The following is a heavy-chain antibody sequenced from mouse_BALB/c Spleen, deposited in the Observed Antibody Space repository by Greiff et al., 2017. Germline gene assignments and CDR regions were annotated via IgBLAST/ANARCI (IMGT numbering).Heavy chain of an antibody. Sequence: EVKLMESGPGLVKPSQTVSLTCTVTGISITTGNYRWSWIRQFPGNKLEWIGYIYYSGTITYNPSLTSRTTITRDTSKNQVFLEMNSLTAEDTATYYCARDGSEPPFDYWGQGTTLTVSS. CDR3: ARDGSEPPFDY. J-gene: IGHJ2*01. D-gene: IGHD6-1*01. V-gene: IGHV3-5*02. CDR2: IYYSGTI. CDR1: GISITTGNYR.